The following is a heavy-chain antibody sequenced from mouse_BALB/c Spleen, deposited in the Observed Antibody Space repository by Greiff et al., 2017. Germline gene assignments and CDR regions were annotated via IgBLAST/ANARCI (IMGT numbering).Heavy chain of an antibody. CDR1: GFTFTDYY. CDR2: IRNKANGYTT. D-gene: IGHD3-2*02. J-gene: IGHJ2*01. Sequence: EVQLVESGGGLVQPGGSLRLSCATSGFTFTDYYMSWVRQPPGKALEWLGFIRNKANGYTTEYSASVKGRFTISRDNSQSILYLQMNTLRAEDSATYYCARAQTGGYFDYWGQGTTLTVSS. V-gene: IGHV7-3*02. CDR3: ARAQTGGYFDY.